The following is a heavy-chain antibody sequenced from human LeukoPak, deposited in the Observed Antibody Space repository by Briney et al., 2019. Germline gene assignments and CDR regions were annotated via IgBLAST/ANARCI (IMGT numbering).Heavy chain of an antibody. CDR3: ARDIGVKYQLPTRSYYYYGMDV. CDR2: IYYSGST. CDR1: GGSISSGGYS. D-gene: IGHD2-2*01. V-gene: IGHV4-61*08. J-gene: IGHJ6*02. Sequence: PSETLSLTCAVSGGSISSGGYSWSWIRQPPGKGPEWIGYIYYSGSTNYNPSLKSRVTISVDTSKNQFSLKLSSVTAADTAVYYCARDIGVKYQLPTRSYYYYGMDVWGQGTTVTVSS.